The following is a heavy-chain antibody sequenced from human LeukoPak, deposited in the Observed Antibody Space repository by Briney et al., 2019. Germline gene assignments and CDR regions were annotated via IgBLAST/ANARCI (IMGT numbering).Heavy chain of an antibody. D-gene: IGHD3-10*01. CDR1: GGSISSYY. CDR2: IYYSGST. V-gene: IGHV4-59*01. J-gene: IGHJ4*02. CDR3: ARDIYGSGSLFDY. Sequence: SETLSLTCTVSGGSISSYYWSWIRQPPGKGLEWIGYIYYSGSTNYNPSLKSRVTISVDTSKNQFSLKLSPVTAADTAVYYCARDIYGSGSLFDYWGQGTLVTVSS.